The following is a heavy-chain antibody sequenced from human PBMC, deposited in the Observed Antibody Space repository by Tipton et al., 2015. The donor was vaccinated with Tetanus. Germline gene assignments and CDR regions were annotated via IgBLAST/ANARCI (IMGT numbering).Heavy chain of an antibody. CDR1: GGSFTSGDFY. J-gene: IGHJ4*02. CDR2: IYSSGRA. CDR3: ARANNDYPKKGPFDY. V-gene: IGHV4-30-4*01. Sequence: LRLSCAVSGGSFTSGDFYWTWIRQSPGKGLEWIGSIYSSGRAHYSPSLKSRVTISQDTSKNQFSLKLTSVTAADTAVYYCARANNDYPKKGPFDYWGQGARVIVSS. D-gene: IGHD5-12*01.